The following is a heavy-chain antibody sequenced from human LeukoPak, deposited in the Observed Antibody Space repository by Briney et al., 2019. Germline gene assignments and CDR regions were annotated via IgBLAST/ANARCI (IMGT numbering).Heavy chain of an antibody. CDR2: ISAYNGNT. J-gene: IGHJ4*02. Sequence: ASVKVSCKASGYTFTSYGISWVRQAPGQGLEWMGWISAYNGNTNYAQKLQGRVTMTTDTSTSTAYMEPRSLRSDDTAVYYCARDLLWFGELLPDYFDYWGQGTLVTVSS. D-gene: IGHD3-10*01. V-gene: IGHV1-18*01. CDR1: GYTFTSYG. CDR3: ARDLLWFGELLPDYFDY.